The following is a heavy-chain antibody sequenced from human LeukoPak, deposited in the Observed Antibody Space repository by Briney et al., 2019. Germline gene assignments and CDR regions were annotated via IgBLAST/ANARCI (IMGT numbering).Heavy chain of an antibody. D-gene: IGHD6-19*01. CDR2: TYYRSKWYN. CDR3: ARAVKAVAGNFDY. CDR1: GDSVSSNSAA. V-gene: IGHV6-1*01. J-gene: IGHJ4*02. Sequence: SQTLSLTCAISGDSVSSNSAAWSWIRQSPSRGLEWLGRTYYRSKWYNDYAVSVKSRITINPDTSKYQFSLQLNSVTPEDTAVYYCARAVKAVAGNFDYWGQGTLVTVSS.